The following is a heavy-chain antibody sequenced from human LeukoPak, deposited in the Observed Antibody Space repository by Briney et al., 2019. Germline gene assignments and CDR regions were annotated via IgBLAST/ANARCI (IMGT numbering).Heavy chain of an antibody. Sequence: GGSLRLSCAASGFTFSSYSMNWVRQAPGKGLEWVSYISSSSSTIYYADSVKGRFTISRDNAKNSLYLQMNSLRAEDTAVYYCAKDSSGYFPPDAFDIWGQGTMVTVSS. CDR3: AKDSSGYFPPDAFDI. J-gene: IGHJ3*02. V-gene: IGHV3-48*04. D-gene: IGHD3-22*01. CDR1: GFTFSSYS. CDR2: ISSSSSTI.